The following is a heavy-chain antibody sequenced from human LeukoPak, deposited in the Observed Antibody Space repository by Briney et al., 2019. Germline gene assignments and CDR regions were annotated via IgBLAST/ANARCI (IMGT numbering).Heavy chain of an antibody. CDR3: ARDPTFGDPLSFDY. J-gene: IGHJ4*02. CDR1: GFLFSSYS. Sequence: GGSLRLSCVGSGFLFSSYSMNWVRQAPGKGLEWFSYISSSSSTIYYADSVKGRFTISRDDAKNSMYLQMNSLRAEDTAVYYCARDPTFGDPLSFDYWGQGTLVTVSS. V-gene: IGHV3-48*01. D-gene: IGHD3-16*01. CDR2: ISSSSSTI.